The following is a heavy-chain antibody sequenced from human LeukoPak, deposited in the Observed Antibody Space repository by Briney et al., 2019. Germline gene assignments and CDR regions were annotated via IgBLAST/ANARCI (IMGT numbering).Heavy chain of an antibody. V-gene: IGHV4-59*01. Sequence: SETLSLTCTVSGGSISSYYWSWIRQPPGKGLEGMGCIYYSGSTNYNPSLKSRVTISVDTSQNLFSPELNSVTAPDPAVYYCARYPVSNTVAFDVWGQGTTVPVSS. CDR2: IYYSGST. D-gene: IGHD5/OR15-5a*01. CDR1: GGSISSYY. CDR3: ARYPVSNTVAFDV. J-gene: IGHJ3*01.